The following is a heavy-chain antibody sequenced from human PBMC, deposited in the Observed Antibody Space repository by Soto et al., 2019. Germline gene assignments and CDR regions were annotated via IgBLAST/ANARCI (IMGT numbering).Heavy chain of an antibody. Sequence: QVQLQESGPGLVKPSQTLSLTCTVSGGSISSGGYYWSWIRQHPGKGLEWIGYIYYSGSTYYNPSLKSRVTISVDTSKNQFSLKLSSVTAADTAVYYCARLIVVVVAATPVSAFDIWGQGTMVTVSS. CDR1: GGSISSGGYY. CDR2: IYYSGST. V-gene: IGHV4-31*03. D-gene: IGHD2-15*01. CDR3: ARLIVVVVAATPVSAFDI. J-gene: IGHJ3*02.